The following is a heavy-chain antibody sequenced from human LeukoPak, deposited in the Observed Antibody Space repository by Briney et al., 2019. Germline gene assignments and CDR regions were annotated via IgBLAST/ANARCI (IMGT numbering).Heavy chain of an antibody. J-gene: IGHJ5*02. CDR2: INSDGSST. V-gene: IGHV3-74*01. Sequence: PGGSLRLSCAASGFTFSSYWMHWVRQAPGKGLVWVSRINSDGSSTSYADSVKGRFTISGDNAKNTLYLQMNSLRAEDTAVYYCARDFREWFGELLGWFDPWGQGTLVTVSS. CDR1: GFTFSSYW. D-gene: IGHD3-10*01. CDR3: ARDFREWFGELLGWFDP.